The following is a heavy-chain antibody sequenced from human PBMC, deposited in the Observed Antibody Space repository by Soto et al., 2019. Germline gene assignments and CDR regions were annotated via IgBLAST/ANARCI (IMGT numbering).Heavy chain of an antibody. CDR1: GYTFTSYD. CDR3: ARPSRGSSSWYIIDAFDI. Sequence: QVRLVQSGAEVKKPGASVKVSCKASGYTFTSYDINWVRQATGQGLGWMGWMNPNSGNTGYAQKFQGRVTMTRNTSISTAYMELSSLRSEDTAVYYCARPSRGSSSWYIIDAFDIWRQGTMVTVSS. CDR2: MNPNSGNT. J-gene: IGHJ3*02. D-gene: IGHD6-13*01. V-gene: IGHV1-8*01.